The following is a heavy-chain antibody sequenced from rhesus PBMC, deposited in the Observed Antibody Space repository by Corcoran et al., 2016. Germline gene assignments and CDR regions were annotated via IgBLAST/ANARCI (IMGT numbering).Heavy chain of an antibody. CDR1: GRSISSSY. CDR2: IYGSGSSN. V-gene: IGHV4-169*01. CDR3: AHLGYCSGGVCYDLDY. Sequence: QVQLQESGPGLVKPSATLSVPCAVSGRSISSSYWCWIRQAPGKGLEWIGYIYGSGSSNKYNPSLKSRVTLSVDTSKNQFSLKLSSVTAADTAVYYCAHLGYCSGGVCYDLDYWGQGVLVTVSS. J-gene: IGHJ4*01. D-gene: IGHD2-8*01.